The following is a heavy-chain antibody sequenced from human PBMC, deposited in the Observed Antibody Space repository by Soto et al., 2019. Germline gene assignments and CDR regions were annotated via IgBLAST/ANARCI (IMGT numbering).Heavy chain of an antibody. V-gene: IGHV1-8*01. CDR2: MNPNSGNT. J-gene: IGHJ6*02. CDR1: GYTFTSYD. CDR3: ARDGGVGDGYTSVDV. Sequence: QVQLVQSGAEVKKPGASVKVSCKASGYTFTSYDINWVRQATGQGLEWMGWMNPNSGNTGYAQKFQGRDATTRRTYIATAYMELSRLRSEYTAVYYCARDGGVGDGYTSVDVWGQGTTVTVSS. D-gene: IGHD5-12*01.